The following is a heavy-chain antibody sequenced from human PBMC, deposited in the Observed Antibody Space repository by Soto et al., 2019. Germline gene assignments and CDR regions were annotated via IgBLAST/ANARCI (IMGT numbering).Heavy chain of an antibody. Sequence: SETLSLTCAVSGCSISSGGYSWSWIRQPPGKGLEWIGYIYHSGSTYYNPSLKSRVTISVDRSKNQFSLKLSSVTAADTAVYYCARTPTPWGQGTLVTVSS. CDR3: ARTPTP. V-gene: IGHV4-30-2*01. CDR2: IYHSGST. CDR1: GCSISSGGYS. J-gene: IGHJ5*02. D-gene: IGHD1-26*01.